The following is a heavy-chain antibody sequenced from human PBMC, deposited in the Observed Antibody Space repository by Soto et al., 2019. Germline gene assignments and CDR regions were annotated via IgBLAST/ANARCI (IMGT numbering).Heavy chain of an antibody. Sequence: GGSLRLSCAASGFTFSSYSMNWVRQAPGKGLEWVSSISSSSSYIYYADSVKGRFTISRDNAKNSLYLQMNSLRAEDTAVYYCARVVSSSWYVDAPGLRGTDYWGQGTLVTVSS. CDR1: GFTFSSYS. V-gene: IGHV3-21*01. CDR3: ARVVSSSWYVDAPGLRGTDY. J-gene: IGHJ4*02. D-gene: IGHD6-13*01. CDR2: ISSSSSYI.